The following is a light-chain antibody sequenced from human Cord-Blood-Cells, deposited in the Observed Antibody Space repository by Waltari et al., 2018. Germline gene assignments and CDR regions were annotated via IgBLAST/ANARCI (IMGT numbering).Light chain of an antibody. CDR3: SSDTSSSTWV. CDR1: SSDVGGYNY. CDR2: DGS. J-gene: IGLJ3*02. V-gene: IGLV2-14*03. Sequence: QSALTQPASVSGSPGQSITISCTGTSSDVGGYNYVSWYQQHPGKAPKLMIYDGSNRPSGVSNRFSCSQSGNTAALTISGLQAEDEADYYCSSDTSSSTWVFGGGTKLTVL.